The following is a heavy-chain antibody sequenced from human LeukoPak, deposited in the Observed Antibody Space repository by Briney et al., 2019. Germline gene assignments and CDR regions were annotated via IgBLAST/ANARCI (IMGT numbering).Heavy chain of an antibody. V-gene: IGHV3-43*02. Sequence: GGSLRLSCAASGFTFDDYAMHWVRHAPGKGLEWVSLISGDGGSTYYADSVKGRFTISRDNSKNTLYLQMNSLRAEDTAVYYCARVVPPYYYGMDVWGQGTTVTVSS. J-gene: IGHJ6*02. CDR3: ARVVPPYYYGMDV. CDR2: ISGDGGST. D-gene: IGHD6-6*01. CDR1: GFTFDDYA.